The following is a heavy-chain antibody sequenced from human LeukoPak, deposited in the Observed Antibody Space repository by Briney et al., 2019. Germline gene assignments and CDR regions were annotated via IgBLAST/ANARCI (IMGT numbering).Heavy chain of an antibody. V-gene: IGHV4-61*01. J-gene: IGHJ6*02. CDR2: IYYSGST. CDR1: GGSISSSSYY. CDR3: AREAEDTDYYYGMDV. D-gene: IGHD2-15*01. Sequence: SETLSLTCTVSGGSISSSSYYWGWIRQPPGKGLEWIGYIYYSGSTNYNPSLKSRVTISVDTSKNQFSLKLSSVTAADTAVYYCAREAEDTDYYYGMDVWGQGTTVTVSS.